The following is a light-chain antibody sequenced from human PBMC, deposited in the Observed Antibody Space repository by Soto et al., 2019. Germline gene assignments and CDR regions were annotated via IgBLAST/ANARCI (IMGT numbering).Light chain of an antibody. J-gene: IGLJ1*01. CDR2: EVY. V-gene: IGLV2-8*01. Sequence: QSVLTQPPSPSGSLGQSVTISCTGTSSDVGGYDHVSWYQHPPGKAPKLMIFEVYKRPSGVPDRFSGSKTGNTASLTVSGLQAEDEAEYYCCSFAGTNNYVFGPGTKVTVL. CDR1: SSDVGGYDH. CDR3: CSFAGTNNYV.